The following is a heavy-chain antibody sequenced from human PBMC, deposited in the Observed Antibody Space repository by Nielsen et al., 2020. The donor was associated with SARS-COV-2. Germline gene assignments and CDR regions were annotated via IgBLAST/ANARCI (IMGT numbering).Heavy chain of an antibody. CDR1: GFTFSSYG. D-gene: IGHD1-26*01. V-gene: IGHV3-33*01. CDR2: IWYDGSNK. CDR3: ARDSIVGASFDY. J-gene: IGHJ4*02. Sequence: GGSLRLSCAASGFTFSSYGMHWVRQAPGKGLEWVVVIWYDGSNKYYADSVKGRFTISRDNSKNTLYLQMNSLRAEDTAVYYCARDSIVGASFDYWGQGTLVTVSS.